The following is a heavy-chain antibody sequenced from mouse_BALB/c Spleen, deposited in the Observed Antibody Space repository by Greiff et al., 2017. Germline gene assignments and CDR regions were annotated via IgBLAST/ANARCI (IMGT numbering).Heavy chain of an antibody. Sequence: EVKVVESGGGLVKPGGSLKLSCAASGFTFSDYYMYWVRQTPEKRLEWVATISDGGSYTYYPDSVKGRFTISRDNAKNNLYLQMSSLKSEDTAMYYCARDGTGTGSFDYWGQGTTLTVSS. V-gene: IGHV5-4*02. D-gene: IGHD4-1*01. CDR3: ARDGTGTGSFDY. CDR1: GFTFSDYY. J-gene: IGHJ2*01. CDR2: ISDGGSYT.